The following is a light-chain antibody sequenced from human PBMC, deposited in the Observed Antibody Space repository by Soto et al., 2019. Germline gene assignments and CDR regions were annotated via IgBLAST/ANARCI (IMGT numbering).Light chain of an antibody. J-gene: IGLJ1*01. Sequence: QSALTQPASVSGYPGQSITISCTGSSSDVGRYNLVSWYQQHPGKAPKLMISEVSKRPSGVSNRFSGSKSGNTASLTISGLQADDEADYYCCSFAGSSTLLFGTGTKLTVL. V-gene: IGLV2-23*01. CDR3: CSFAGSSTLL. CDR2: EVS. CDR1: SSDVGRYNL.